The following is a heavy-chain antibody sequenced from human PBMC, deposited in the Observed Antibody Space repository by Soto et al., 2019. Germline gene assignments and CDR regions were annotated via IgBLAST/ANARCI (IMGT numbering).Heavy chain of an antibody. D-gene: IGHD2-21*02. Sequence: GESLKISCKGSGYSFTSYWLGWVRQMPGKGLEWMGIIYPGDSDTRYSPSFQGQVTISADKSISTAYLQWSSLQASDTAMYYCARGVPEKHIVAVTAIRHFEYWGQGTLVTVSS. CDR3: ARGVPEKHIVAVTAIRHFEY. CDR2: IYPGDSDT. CDR1: GYSFTSYW. J-gene: IGHJ4*02. V-gene: IGHV5-51*01.